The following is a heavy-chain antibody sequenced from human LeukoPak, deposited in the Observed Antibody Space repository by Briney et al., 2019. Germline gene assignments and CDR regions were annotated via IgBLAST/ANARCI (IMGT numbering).Heavy chain of an antibody. Sequence: PGGSLRLSCAASGVTFSSYWRSWVRQAPGKGLEWVANIKQDGSEKYYVDSVKGRFTIARDNAKNSLYLQKNILRAEDTAVYYCARRGIFSQQHGRGANWFDPWGQGTLVTVSS. J-gene: IGHJ5*02. CDR3: ARRGIFSQQHGRGANWFDP. D-gene: IGHD6-13*01. CDR1: GVTFSSYW. V-gene: IGHV3-7*01. CDR2: IKQDGSEK.